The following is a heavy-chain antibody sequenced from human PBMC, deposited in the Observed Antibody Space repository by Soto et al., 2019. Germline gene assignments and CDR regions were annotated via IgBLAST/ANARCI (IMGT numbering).Heavy chain of an antibody. D-gene: IGHD5-18*01. CDR2: IIPIFGTA. Sequence: QVQLVQSGAEVKKPGSSVKVSCKASGGTFSSYAISWVRQAPGQGLEWMGGIIPIFGTANYAQKFQGRVTITAEESTSSAYMELSSLRYEDAAVYYCARLETARVTEVRYYYSGMDVWGQGTTVTVSS. J-gene: IGHJ6*02. V-gene: IGHV1-69*01. CDR1: GGTFSSYA. CDR3: ARLETARVTEVRYYYSGMDV.